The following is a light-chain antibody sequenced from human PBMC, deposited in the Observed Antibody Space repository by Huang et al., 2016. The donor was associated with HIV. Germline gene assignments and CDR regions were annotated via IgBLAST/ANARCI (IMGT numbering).Light chain of an antibody. CDR2: GAS. Sequence: VMTQSPATLSVSPGERATLSCRASESILRNLAWYQQRPGQPPRLLIYGASVRLPGIPDRFRGSGSGTEVSLTISSLQYEDFAVYYCQQYNKWPPYTYGQGTKLEIK. V-gene: IGKV3-15*01. CDR3: QQYNKWPPYT. J-gene: IGKJ2*01. CDR1: ESILRN.